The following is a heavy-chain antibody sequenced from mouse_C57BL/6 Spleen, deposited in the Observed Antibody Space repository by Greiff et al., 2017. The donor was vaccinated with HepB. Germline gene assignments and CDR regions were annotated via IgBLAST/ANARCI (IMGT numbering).Heavy chain of an antibody. CDR2: IDPENGDT. Sequence: EVQLQQSGAELVRPGASVKLSCTASGFNIKDDYMHWVKQRPEQGLEWIGWIDPENGDTEYASKFQGKATITADTSSNTAYLQLSSLTSEDTAVYYCTTQSNYDYAMDYWGQGTSVTVSS. J-gene: IGHJ4*01. CDR3: TTQSNYDYAMDY. V-gene: IGHV14-4*01. D-gene: IGHD2-5*01. CDR1: GFNIKDDY.